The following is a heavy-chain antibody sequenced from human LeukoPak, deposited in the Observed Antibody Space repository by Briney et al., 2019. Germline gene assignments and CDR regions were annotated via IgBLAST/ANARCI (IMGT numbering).Heavy chain of an antibody. D-gene: IGHD1-26*01. CDR1: GFTFRSFA. J-gene: IGHJ6*03. Sequence: PGGSLRLSCAVSGFTFRSFAMSWVRQSPGKGLEWVSAISGSGGSTYYADSVKGRFTISRDNSRDTLYLQMNDLRAEDTAIYYCASCGDYYYYYMDHWGKGTTVTISS. CDR3: ASCGDYYYYYMDH. CDR2: ISGSGGST. V-gene: IGHV3-23*01.